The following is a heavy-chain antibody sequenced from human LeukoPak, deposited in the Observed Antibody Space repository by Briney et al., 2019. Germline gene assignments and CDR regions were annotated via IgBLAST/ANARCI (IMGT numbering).Heavy chain of an antibody. V-gene: IGHV3-7*01. CDR3: ATDDHVNWHHY. CDR1: RFTLGSYW. Sequence: GGSLRLSCEASRFTLGSYWMGWVRQAPGKGLEWVANINQDGSQKHYVDSVKGRFTISRDNAKNSLYLQMTSLRAEDTAVYYCATDDHVNWHHYWGQGTLVTVSS. CDR2: INQDGSQK. J-gene: IGHJ4*02. D-gene: IGHD3-10*02.